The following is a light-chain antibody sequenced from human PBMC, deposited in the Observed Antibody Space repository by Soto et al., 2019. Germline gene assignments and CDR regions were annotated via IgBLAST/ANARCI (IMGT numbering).Light chain of an antibody. CDR3: SSYTSSSTLTVV. CDR1: SSDVGGYNY. J-gene: IGLJ2*01. Sequence: QPVLTQPASVSGSPGQSITISCTGTSSDVGGYNYVSWYQQHPGKAPKLMIYEVSNRHSGVSNRFSGSKSGNTASLTISGLQAEDEADYYCSSYTSSSTLTVVFGGGTKLTVL. CDR2: EVS. V-gene: IGLV2-14*01.